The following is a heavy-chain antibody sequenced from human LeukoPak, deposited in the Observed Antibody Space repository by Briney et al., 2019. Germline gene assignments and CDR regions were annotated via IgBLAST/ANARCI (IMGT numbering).Heavy chain of an antibody. CDR3: ARLGMIQAYSTEDY. Sequence: PGGPLRFSCAASDFTVSSNYMTWARKPPGKGLEGVSITYSGGDTYYADFVKGRFTISRDNSKNTLYLQMNSMRAEDTAVYYCARLGMIQAYSTEDYWGQGTLVTVSS. CDR1: DFTVSSNY. D-gene: IGHD6-13*01. V-gene: IGHV3-53*01. J-gene: IGHJ4*02. CDR2: TYSGGDT.